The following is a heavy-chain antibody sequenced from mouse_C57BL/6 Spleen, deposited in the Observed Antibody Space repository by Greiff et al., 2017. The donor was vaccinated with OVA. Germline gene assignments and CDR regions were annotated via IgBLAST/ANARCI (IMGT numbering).Heavy chain of an antibody. J-gene: IGHJ1*03. D-gene: IGHD2-3*01. CDR1: GFSLTSYG. V-gene: IGHV2-2*01. CDR2: IWSGGST. CDR3: ARFDGYYGWYFDV. Sequence: QVQLQQSGPGVVQPSQSLSITCTVSGFSLTSYGVHWVRQSPGKGLEWLGVIWSGGSTDYNAAFISRLSISKDNSKSQVFFKMNSLQADDTAIYYCARFDGYYGWYFDVWGTGTTVTVSS.